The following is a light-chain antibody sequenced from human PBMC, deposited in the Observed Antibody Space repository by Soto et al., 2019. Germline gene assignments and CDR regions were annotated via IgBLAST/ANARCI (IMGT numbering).Light chain of an antibody. V-gene: IGKV1-39*01. Sequence: DMQLMESPSFPSASVGHRVTISCRASQGITSNLAWYQQKPGKGPKRLIYAASSLQSGVPSRFTGSGSGTDVTLTISSLKLEDCATYYCQQSYSTPWTFCRGTKV. CDR3: QQSYSTPWT. J-gene: IGKJ1*01. CDR1: QGITSN. CDR2: AAS.